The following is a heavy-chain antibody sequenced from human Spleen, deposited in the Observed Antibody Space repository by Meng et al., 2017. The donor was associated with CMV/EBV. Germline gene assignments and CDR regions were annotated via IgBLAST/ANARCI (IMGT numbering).Heavy chain of an antibody. CDR1: SHRTRGVG. CDR3: AHEPYSSGWDYYFDF. V-gene: IGHV2-5*01. D-gene: IGHD6-19*01. CDR2: VYENDDK. Sequence: SHRTRGVGVGWIRQTQGKDLEWLALVYENDDKRYSPSLTSRLKISKDTSKNQVVLTMTNMDPVDTATYYCAHEPYSSGWDYYFDFWGQGTLVTVSS. J-gene: IGHJ4*02.